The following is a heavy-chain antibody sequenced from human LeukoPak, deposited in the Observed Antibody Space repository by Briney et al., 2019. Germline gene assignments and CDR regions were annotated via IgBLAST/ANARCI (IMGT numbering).Heavy chain of an antibody. CDR1: GGTFSSYG. D-gene: IGHD5-12*01. V-gene: IGHV1-69*01. J-gene: IGHJ6*02. Sequence: SVKVSCKASGGTFSSYGISWVRQAPGQGLEWMGGIIPIFGTANYAQKLQGRVTITADESTSTAYMELSSLRSEDTAVYYCASGVVAKSGDYYGMDVWGQGTTVTASS. CDR2: IIPIFGTA. CDR3: ASGVVAKSGDYYGMDV.